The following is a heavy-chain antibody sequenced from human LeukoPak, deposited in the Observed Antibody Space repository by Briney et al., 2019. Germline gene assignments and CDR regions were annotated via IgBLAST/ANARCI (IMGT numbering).Heavy chain of an antibody. Sequence: ASVKVSCKASGYTFTSYVFNWVRQAPGQGLEWMGWINPNSGGTNYAQKFQGRVTMTRDTSISTAYMELSRLRSDDTAVYYCARGGIAALDFQHWGQGTLVTVSS. CDR1: GYTFTSYV. V-gene: IGHV1-2*02. D-gene: IGHD6-13*01. J-gene: IGHJ1*01. CDR3: ARGGIAALDFQH. CDR2: INPNSGGT.